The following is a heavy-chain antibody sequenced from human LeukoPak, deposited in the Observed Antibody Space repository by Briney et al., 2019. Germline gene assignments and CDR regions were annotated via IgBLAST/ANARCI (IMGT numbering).Heavy chain of an antibody. CDR1: GFTFSGHW. CDR3: AKVFSRSAVAGAFDI. D-gene: IGHD6-19*01. V-gene: IGHV3-74*01. Sequence: GGSLRLSCAASGFTFSGHWMHWLRQAPGKGLVWVSRVNNDGTSTTYADSVKGRFTISRDNSKNTLYLQMNSLRAEDTAVYYCAKVFSRSAVAGAFDIWGQGTMVTVSS. CDR2: VNNDGTST. J-gene: IGHJ3*02.